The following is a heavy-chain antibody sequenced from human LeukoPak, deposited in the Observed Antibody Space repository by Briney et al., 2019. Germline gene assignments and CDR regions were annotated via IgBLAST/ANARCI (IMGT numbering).Heavy chain of an antibody. V-gene: IGHV1-46*01. Sequence: ASVKVSCKASGYTFTSYYMHWVRQAPGQGLEWMGIINPSGGSTSYAQKFQGSVTMTRDTSTSTVYMELSSLRSEDTAVYYCARVGRRYYYGMDVWGQGTTVTVSS. CDR3: ARVGRRYYYGMDV. CDR1: GYTFTSYY. CDR2: INPSGGST. J-gene: IGHJ6*02.